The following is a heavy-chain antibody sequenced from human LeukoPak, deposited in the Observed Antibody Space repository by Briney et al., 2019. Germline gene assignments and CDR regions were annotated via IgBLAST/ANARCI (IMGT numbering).Heavy chain of an antibody. CDR2: IYTSGST. J-gene: IGHJ6*03. D-gene: IGHD5-12*01. V-gene: IGHV4-4*07. CDR1: GVSISSYY. Sequence: SETLSLTCTVSGVSISSYYWSWIRQPAGKGLEWIGRIYTSGSTNYNPSLKSRVTMSVDTSKNQFSLKLSSVTAADTAVYYCARDLRGYSGYEYYYYYYMDVWGKGTTVTISS. CDR3: ARDLRGYSGYEYYYYYYMDV.